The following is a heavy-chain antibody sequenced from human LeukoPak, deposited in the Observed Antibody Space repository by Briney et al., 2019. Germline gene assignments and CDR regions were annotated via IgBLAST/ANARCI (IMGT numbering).Heavy chain of an antibody. CDR3: ARVRVWGSYRPRYFDY. D-gene: IGHD3-16*02. V-gene: IGHV1-18*01. CDR1: GYTFTSCG. Sequence: ASVKVSCKASGYTFTSCGISWVRQAPGQGLEWMGWISAYNGNTNYAQKLQGRVTMTTDASTSTAYMELRSLRSDDTAVYYCARVRVWGSYRPRYFDYWGQGTLVTVSS. CDR2: ISAYNGNT. J-gene: IGHJ4*02.